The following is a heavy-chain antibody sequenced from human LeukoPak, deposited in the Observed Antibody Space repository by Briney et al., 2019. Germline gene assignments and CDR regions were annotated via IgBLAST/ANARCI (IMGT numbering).Heavy chain of an antibody. D-gene: IGHD3-22*01. Sequence: PGGSLRLSCAASGFTFSSYAMSWVRQAPGKGLEWVSAISGSGGSTYYADSVKGRFTISRDNAKNSLYLQMNSLRAEDTAVYYCARVVSEYYYDSSGYYSHWGQGTLVTVSS. CDR1: GFTFSSYA. V-gene: IGHV3-23*01. CDR3: ARVVSEYYYDSSGYYSH. J-gene: IGHJ4*02. CDR2: ISGSGGST.